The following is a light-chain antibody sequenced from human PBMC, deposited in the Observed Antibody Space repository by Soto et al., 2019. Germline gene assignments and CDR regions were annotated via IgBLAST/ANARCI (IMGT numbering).Light chain of an antibody. CDR1: QGIIDY. J-gene: IGKJ1*01. CDR3: QMYNTAPQT. CDR2: AAP. V-gene: IGKV1-27*01. Sequence: DIQMTQSPSSLSASVGDRVSITCRASQGIIDYVDWFQQKPGNAPKLLIYAAPTLHSGFPSRFSGSGDGTDDTLTISSLQPEDGATYYCQMYNTAPQTFGQGPKVEI.